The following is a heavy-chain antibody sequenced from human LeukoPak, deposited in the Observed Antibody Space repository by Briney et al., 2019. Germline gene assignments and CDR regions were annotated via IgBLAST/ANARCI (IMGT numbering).Heavy chain of an antibody. CDR1: GYTFTGYY. Sequence: ASVKVSCKASGYTFTGYYMHWVRQAPGQGLEWMGWINPNSGGTNYAQKFQGRVTMTRDTSISTAYMELSRLRSDDTAVYYCARVWYDSSGYYQDSEEGQAFFDYWGQGTLVTVSS. J-gene: IGHJ4*02. CDR2: INPNSGGT. CDR3: ARVWYDSSGYYQDSEEGQAFFDY. V-gene: IGHV1-2*02. D-gene: IGHD3-22*01.